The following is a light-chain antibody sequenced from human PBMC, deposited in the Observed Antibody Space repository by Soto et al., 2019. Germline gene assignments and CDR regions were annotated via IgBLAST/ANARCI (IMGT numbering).Light chain of an antibody. CDR2: EVR. Sequence: QSALTQPASVSGSPGQSITISCTGTSSDVGGYNYVSWYQQHPGKAPKLLIYEVRNRPSGVSNRFSGSKSGNMASLTISGLQAEDEGNYYCSSYADSTNVFGTGTKVTVL. CDR1: SSDVGGYNY. J-gene: IGLJ1*01. V-gene: IGLV2-14*01. CDR3: SSYADSTNV.